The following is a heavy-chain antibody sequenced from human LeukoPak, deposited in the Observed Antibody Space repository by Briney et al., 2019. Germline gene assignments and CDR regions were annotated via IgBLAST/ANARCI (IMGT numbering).Heavy chain of an antibody. J-gene: IGHJ4*02. Sequence: GASVKVSCKASGYTFTGYYIHWVRQAPGQGLEWMGWINPNSGGTNDAQKFQGRVTMTRDTSISTAYMELSRLRSDDTAVYYCARDWNDGVFDYWGQGTLVTVSS. D-gene: IGHD1-1*01. CDR3: ARDWNDGVFDY. CDR2: INPNSGGT. CDR1: GYTFTGYY. V-gene: IGHV1-2*02.